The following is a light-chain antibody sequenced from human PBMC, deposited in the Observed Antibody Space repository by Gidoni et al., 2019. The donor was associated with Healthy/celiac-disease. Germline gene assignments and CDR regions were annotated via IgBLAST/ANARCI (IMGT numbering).Light chain of an antibody. J-gene: IGKJ4*01. CDR2: AAS. CDR3: KKSYSTTLT. V-gene: IGKV1-39*01. Sequence: DIQMTHSPSSLSASVRDRVTITCRASQSISSYLNWYQQKQGKAPKLLIYAASSLQSGVPSRFSGSGSGTDFTITISSLQPEDFATYYCKKSYSTTLTFGGGTKVEIK. CDR1: QSISSY.